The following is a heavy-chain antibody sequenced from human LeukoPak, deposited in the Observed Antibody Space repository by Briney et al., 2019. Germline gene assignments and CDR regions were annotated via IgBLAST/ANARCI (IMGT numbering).Heavy chain of an antibody. CDR1: GFTFSSYE. V-gene: IGHV3-48*03. J-gene: IGHJ4*02. CDR3: ARAFGNYDILTGYYNPPHFDY. CDR2: ISSSGSTI. Sequence: PGGSLRLSCAASGFTFSSYEMNWVRQAPGKGLEWVSYISSSGSTIYYADSVKGRFTISRDNAKNSLYLQMNSLRAEDTAVYYSARAFGNYDILTGYYNPPHFDYWGQGTLVTVSS. D-gene: IGHD3-9*01.